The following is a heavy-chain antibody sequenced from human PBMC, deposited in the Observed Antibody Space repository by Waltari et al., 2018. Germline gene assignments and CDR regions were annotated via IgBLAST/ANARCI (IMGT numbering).Heavy chain of an antibody. CDR1: GGSISSYY. J-gene: IGHJ4*02. D-gene: IGHD1-26*01. CDR3: ARVGIVGATRGGYFDY. V-gene: IGHV4-4*08. Sequence: QVQLQESGPGLVKPSETLSLTCTVSGGSISSYYWSWIRQPPGKGLEWIGYIYTSGSTNYNPSLKSRVTISRDNSKNTLYLQMNSLRAEDTAVYYCARVGIVGATRGGYFDYWGQGTLVTVSS. CDR2: IYTSGST.